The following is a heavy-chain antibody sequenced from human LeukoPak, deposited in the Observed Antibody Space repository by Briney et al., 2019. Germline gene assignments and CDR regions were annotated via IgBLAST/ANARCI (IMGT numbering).Heavy chain of an antibody. J-gene: IGHJ3*02. CDR2: INPSGGST. CDR1: GYTFTSYY. D-gene: IGHD4-17*01. V-gene: IGHV1-46*01. CDR3: ARANGDNDAFDI. Sequence: ASVKVSCKASGYTFTSYYMHWVRQAPGQGLEWMGIINPSGGSTSYAQKFQGRVTMTRDTCTSTVYMELSSLRSEDTAVYYCARANGDNDAFDIWGQGTMVTVSS.